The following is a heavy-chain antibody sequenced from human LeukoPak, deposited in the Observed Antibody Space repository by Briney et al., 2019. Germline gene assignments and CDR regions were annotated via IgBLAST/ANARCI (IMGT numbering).Heavy chain of an antibody. Sequence: SETLSLTCTVSGGSISSYYWSWIRQPPGKGLEWIGYIYYSGSTNYNPSLKSRVTISVDTSENQFSLKLSSVTAADTAVYYCARDLTYYDILTGYSYYYGMDVWGQGTTVTVSS. J-gene: IGHJ6*02. V-gene: IGHV4-59*12. CDR1: GGSISSYY. D-gene: IGHD3-9*01. CDR3: ARDLTYYDILTGYSYYYGMDV. CDR2: IYYSGST.